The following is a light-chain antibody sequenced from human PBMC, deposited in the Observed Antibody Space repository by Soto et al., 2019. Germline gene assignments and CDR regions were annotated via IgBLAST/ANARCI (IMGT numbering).Light chain of an antibody. CDR1: SSDVGGYNY. CDR2: DVS. V-gene: IGLV2-14*03. J-gene: IGLJ2*01. CDR3: SSYTSSSTLVL. Sequence: QSALTQPASVSGSPGQSITISCTGTSSDVGGYNYVSWYQHDPGKAPQLIIYDVSDRPSGVSNRFSGSKSGNTASLTISGLQAEDEADYYCSSYTSSSTLVLFGGGTQLTVL.